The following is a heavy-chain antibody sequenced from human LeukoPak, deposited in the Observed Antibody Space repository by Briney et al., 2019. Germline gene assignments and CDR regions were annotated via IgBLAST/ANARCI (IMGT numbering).Heavy chain of an antibody. CDR1: GFTFSSYS. D-gene: IGHD6-19*01. Sequence: GGSLRLSCAASGFTFSSYSMNWVRQAPGKGLEWVSYISSSSSTIYYADSVKGRFTISRDNAKNSLYLQINSLRAEDTAVYYCARDPKYEHSSGWYGGFDYWGQGTLVTVSS. J-gene: IGHJ4*02. V-gene: IGHV3-48*04. CDR3: ARDPKYEHSSGWYGGFDY. CDR2: ISSSSSTI.